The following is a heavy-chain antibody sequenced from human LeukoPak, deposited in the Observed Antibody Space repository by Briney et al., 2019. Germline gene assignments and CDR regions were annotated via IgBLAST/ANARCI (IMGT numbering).Heavy chain of an antibody. V-gene: IGHV1-2*06. CDR3: AREHYDNIGSDAFDI. CDR1: GYTFTGYY. CDR2: INPNSGGT. J-gene: IGHJ3*02. Sequence: ASVNVSCNASGYTFTGYYMHWVPQAPGQGLECMGRINPNSGGTNYAQKFQGRVTMTRDTSISTAYMELRRLRSDDTAVYYCAREHYDNIGSDAFDIWGQGTMVTVSS. D-gene: IGHD3-22*01.